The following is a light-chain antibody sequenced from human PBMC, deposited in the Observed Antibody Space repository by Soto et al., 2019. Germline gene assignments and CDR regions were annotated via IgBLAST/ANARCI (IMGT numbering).Light chain of an antibody. CDR2: GAS. J-gene: IGKJ5*01. Sequence: EIVLSNSLGTLSLSHGERATLSCRASQSVSSIYLAWYQQKPGQAPRLLIYGASSRATGIPDRFSGSGSGTDFTLTISRLEPEDFATYYCQQSYSILPITFGHVRLLEIK. CDR1: QSVSSIY. V-gene: IGKV3-20*01. CDR3: QQSYSILPIT.